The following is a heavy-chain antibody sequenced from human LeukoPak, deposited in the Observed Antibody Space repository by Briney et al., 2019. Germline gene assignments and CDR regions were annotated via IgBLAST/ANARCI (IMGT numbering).Heavy chain of an antibody. Sequence: SETLSLTCTVSGGSISSYYWSWIRQPAGKGLEWIGRVYTSGSTNYNPSLKSRVTMSVDTSKNQCSLKLSSVTAADTAVYYCARAHSSSWPNWFDPWGQGTLVTVSS. CDR2: VYTSGST. D-gene: IGHD6-13*01. CDR3: ARAHSSSWPNWFDP. V-gene: IGHV4-4*07. J-gene: IGHJ5*02. CDR1: GGSISSYY.